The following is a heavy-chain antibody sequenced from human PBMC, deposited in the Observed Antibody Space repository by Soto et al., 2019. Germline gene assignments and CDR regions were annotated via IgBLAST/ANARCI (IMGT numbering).Heavy chain of an antibody. Sequence: GASVKVSCKASGFTFTSSAVQWVRQARGQRLEWIGWIVVGSCNTNYAQKFQERVTITRDMSTSTAYMELSSLRSEDTAVYYCAAEGPTVRDAFDIWGQGTMVTVSS. J-gene: IGHJ3*02. V-gene: IGHV1-58*01. CDR3: AAEGPTVRDAFDI. D-gene: IGHD4-17*01. CDR2: IVVGSCNT. CDR1: GFTFTSSA.